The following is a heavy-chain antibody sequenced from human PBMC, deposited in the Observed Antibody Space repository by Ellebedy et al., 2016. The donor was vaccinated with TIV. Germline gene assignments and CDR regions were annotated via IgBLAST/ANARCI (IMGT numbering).Heavy chain of an antibody. CDR3: AKDSNWSFDY. V-gene: IGHV3-23*01. CDR2: VTDSGGDT. CDR1: GFTFSSYA. D-gene: IGHD1-1*01. Sequence: GESLKISCAASGFTFSSYAMRWVRQAPGRGLEWVSTVTDSGGDTYYADSVKGRFTISRDNSKNTLYLQMNSLRAEDTAVYYCAKDSNWSFDYWGQGTLVTVSS. J-gene: IGHJ4*02.